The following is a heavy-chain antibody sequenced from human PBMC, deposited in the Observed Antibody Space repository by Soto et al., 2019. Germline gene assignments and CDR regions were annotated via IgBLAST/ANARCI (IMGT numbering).Heavy chain of an antibody. CDR2: MYKTGST. V-gene: IGHV4-59*01. J-gene: IGHJ6*02. CDR3: ARDLWGYCGTDCYPLDV. CDR1: GGSISSSY. D-gene: IGHD2-21*02. Sequence: SETLSLTCTVSGGSISSSYWSWIRQPPGKGLEWIGYMYKTGSTVYNPSLKSRVTISVDTSKNQFYLKVNSVTAADTAVYYCARDLWGYCGTDCYPLDVWGQGTTVTVSS.